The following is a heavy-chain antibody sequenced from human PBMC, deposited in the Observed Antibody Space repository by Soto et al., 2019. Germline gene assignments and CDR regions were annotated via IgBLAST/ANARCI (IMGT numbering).Heavy chain of an antibody. CDR3: ARDTYTAARPAGWFDP. V-gene: IGHV1-69*06. Sequence: SVKVSCKASGGTFSSYAISWVRQAPGQGLEWMGGIIPIFGTANYAQKFQGRVTITADKSTSTAYMELSSLRSEDTAVYYCARDTYTAARPAGWFDPWGQGTLVTVSS. J-gene: IGHJ5*02. D-gene: IGHD6-6*01. CDR2: IIPIFGTA. CDR1: GGTFSSYA.